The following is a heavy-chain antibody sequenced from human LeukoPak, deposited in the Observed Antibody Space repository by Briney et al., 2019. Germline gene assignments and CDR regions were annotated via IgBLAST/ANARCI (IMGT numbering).Heavy chain of an antibody. CDR2: IYPGDSDT. Sequence: GESLKISCKGSGYSFTSYWIGWVRQMPGKGLEWMGIIYPGDSDTRYSPSFQGQVTISADKSISTAYLQWSSLTASDTAMYYCARQLTYYDYVWGSYRKGGHAFDIWGQGTMVTVSS. J-gene: IGHJ3*02. CDR1: GYSFTSYW. V-gene: IGHV5-51*01. D-gene: IGHD3-16*02. CDR3: ARQLTYYDYVWGSYRKGGHAFDI.